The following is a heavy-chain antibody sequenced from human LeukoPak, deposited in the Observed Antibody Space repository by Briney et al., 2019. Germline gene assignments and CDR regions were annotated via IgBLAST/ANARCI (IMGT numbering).Heavy chain of an antibody. V-gene: IGHV3-30*02. CDR2: IRYDGSNK. D-gene: IGHD4-11*01. CDR3: AKDGNDYSTLYYFDY. CDR1: GFTFSSYG. Sequence: GGSLRLSCAASGFTFSSYGMHWVRQAPGKGLEWVAFIRYDGSNKYYADSVKGRFTISRDNSKNTLYLQMNSLRAEDTAVYYCAKDGNDYSTLYYFDYWGQGTLVTVSS. J-gene: IGHJ4*02.